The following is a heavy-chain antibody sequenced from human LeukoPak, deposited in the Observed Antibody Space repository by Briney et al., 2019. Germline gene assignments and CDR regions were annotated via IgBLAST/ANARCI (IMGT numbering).Heavy chain of an antibody. CDR3: TSRLLIAVAGTIYYFDY. D-gene: IGHD6-19*01. V-gene: IGHV3-15*01. Sequence: GGSLRLSCAASGFTFSNAWMCWVRQAPGKGLEWVGCIKSKTDGGTTDYAAPVKGRFTISRDDSKNTLYLQMNSLKTEDTAVYYCTSRLLIAVAGTIYYFDYWGQGTLVTVSS. CDR2: IKSKTDGGTT. J-gene: IGHJ4*02. CDR1: GFTFSNAW.